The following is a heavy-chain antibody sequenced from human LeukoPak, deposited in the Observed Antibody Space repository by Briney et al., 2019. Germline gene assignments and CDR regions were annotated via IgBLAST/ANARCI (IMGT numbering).Heavy chain of an antibody. D-gene: IGHD4-23*01. CDR1: GGTFSSYA. CDR2: IIPIFGTA. Sequence: SVKVSCKASGGTFSSYAISWVRQTPGQGLEWMGGIIPIFGTANYAQKFQGRVTITADESTSTAYMELSSLRSEDTAVYYCARLFYGGNSSDYWGQGTLVTVSS. J-gene: IGHJ4*02. V-gene: IGHV1-69*01. CDR3: ARLFYGGNSSDY.